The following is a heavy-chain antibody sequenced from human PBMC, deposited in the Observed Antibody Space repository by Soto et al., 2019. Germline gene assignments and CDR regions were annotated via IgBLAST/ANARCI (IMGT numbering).Heavy chain of an antibody. D-gene: IGHD2-2*02. V-gene: IGHV1-69*06. Sequence: QVQLVQSGAEVKTPGSSLKVSCKVSGSRFSNYVISWVRQAPGHGLEWLGRIIPIFNSTKYAQNFQGRVTITAEKSTSTASLELRSLRSDDTAVYYCAREGRGKKAGYNGLVSLGYWGQGTLVTVSS. CDR1: GSRFSNYV. J-gene: IGHJ4*02. CDR3: AREGRGKKAGYNGLVSLGY. CDR2: IIPIFNST.